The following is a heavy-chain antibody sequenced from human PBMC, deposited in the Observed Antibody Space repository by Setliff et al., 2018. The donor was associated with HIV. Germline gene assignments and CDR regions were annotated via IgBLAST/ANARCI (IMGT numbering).Heavy chain of an antibody. CDR1: GASISSHY. Sequence: SETLSLTCTVSGASISSHYWSWIRQSPGRELEWIGYIYSTGSTNYNPSLQSRVSISMDASKNKFSLKVTSVTSADTAVYYCAKGAGFYGDYTFDYWGQGNLVTISS. CDR2: IYSTGST. CDR3: AKGAGFYGDYTFDY. D-gene: IGHD4-17*01. J-gene: IGHJ4*02. V-gene: IGHV4-59*11.